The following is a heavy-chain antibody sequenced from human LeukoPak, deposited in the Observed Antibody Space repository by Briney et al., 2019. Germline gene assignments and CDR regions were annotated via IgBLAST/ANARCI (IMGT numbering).Heavy chain of an antibody. CDR1: GFTFSSYG. V-gene: IGHV3-30*18. D-gene: IGHD3-22*01. Sequence: PGGSLRPSCAASGFTFSSYGMHWVRQAPGKGLEWVAVISYDGSNKYYADSVKGRFTISRDNSKNTLYLQMRAEDTAVYYCAKDAGSGYSNWGQGTLVTVSS. CDR3: AKDAGSGYSN. J-gene: IGHJ4*02. CDR2: ISYDGSNK.